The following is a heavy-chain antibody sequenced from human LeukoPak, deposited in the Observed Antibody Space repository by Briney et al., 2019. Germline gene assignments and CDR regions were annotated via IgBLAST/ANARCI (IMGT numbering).Heavy chain of an antibody. D-gene: IGHD1-1*01. V-gene: IGHV5-51*01. CDR1: GYSFTSYW. CDR2: IYPGDSNT. J-gene: IGHJ4*02. Sequence: GESLKISCKGSGYSFTSYWIGWVRQMPGKGLEWMGIIYPGDSNTIYSPSFQGQVTISADKSISTAYLQWSSLKASDTAMYYCASGAGTTSDYFDYWGQGTLVTVSS. CDR3: ASGAGTTSDYFDY.